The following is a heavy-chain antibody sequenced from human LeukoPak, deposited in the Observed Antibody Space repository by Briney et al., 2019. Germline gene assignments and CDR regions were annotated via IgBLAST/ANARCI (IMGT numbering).Heavy chain of an antibody. J-gene: IGHJ4*02. V-gene: IGHV3-48*03. CDR3: AAPDAEYSDGYFDY. Sequence: GGSLRLSCAASGFTFSSYEMNWVRQAPGKGLEWVSYINSSGSTIYYADSVKGRFTISRDNAKNSLYLQMNSLRAEDTAVYYCAAPDAEYSDGYFDYWGQGTLVTVSS. CDR2: INSSGSTI. D-gene: IGHD5-18*01. CDR1: GFTFSSYE.